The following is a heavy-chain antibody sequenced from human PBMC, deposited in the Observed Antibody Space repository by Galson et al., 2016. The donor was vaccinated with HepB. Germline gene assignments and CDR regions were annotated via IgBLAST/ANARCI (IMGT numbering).Heavy chain of an antibody. V-gene: IGHV4-4*08. J-gene: IGHJ4*02. D-gene: IGHD5-18*01. Sequence: TLSLTCTVSGGSISGYYWTWIRQSPGLGLEWIGFIYSSGSTYYNPSLKSRVTMSVDPSNNHFSLHLNSVTAADTAVYYCARGRGYSSHWGQGTLVTVSS. CDR3: ARGRGYSSH. CDR2: IYSSGST. CDR1: GGSISGYY.